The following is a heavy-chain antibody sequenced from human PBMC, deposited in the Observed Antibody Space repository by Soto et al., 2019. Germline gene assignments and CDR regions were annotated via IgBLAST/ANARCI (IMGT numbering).Heavy chain of an antibody. CDR1: VGSLGSYD. CDR3: ARDGDGRMTTNPYYYTGMDV. Sequence: SDSLALRSTVCVGSLGSYDWTGTRKPPGKGLEWIGYVFYTGRANYNASLKSRVSISLDTSNYQFSLKLSSVTAADTAVYYCARDGDGRMTTNPYYYTGMDVWGPGTTVTVSS. CDR2: VFYTGRA. J-gene: IGHJ6*02. D-gene: IGHD3-3*01. V-gene: IGHV4-59*01.